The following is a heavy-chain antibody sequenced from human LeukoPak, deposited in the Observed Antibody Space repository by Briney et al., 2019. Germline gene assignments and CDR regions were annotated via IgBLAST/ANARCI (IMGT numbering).Heavy chain of an antibody. D-gene: IGHD5-12*01. CDR3: ARARDIVAVFDY. J-gene: IGHJ4*02. CDR2: ISSSSSYI. Sequence: GGSRRLSCAASGFTFSSYSMNWVRQAPGKGLEWVSSISSSSSYIYYADSVKGRFTISRDNAKNSLYLQMNSLRAEDTAVYYCARARDIVAVFDYWGQGTLVTVSS. CDR1: GFTFSSYS. V-gene: IGHV3-21*01.